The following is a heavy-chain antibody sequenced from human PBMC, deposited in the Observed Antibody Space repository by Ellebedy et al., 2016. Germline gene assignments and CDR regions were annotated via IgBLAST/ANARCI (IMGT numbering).Heavy chain of an antibody. CDR1: GYTFTSYG. V-gene: IGHV1-18*01. CDR3: AREESSGWYFDY. J-gene: IGHJ4*02. CDR2: ISAYNGNT. D-gene: IGHD6-19*01. Sequence: ASVKVSCXASGYTFTSYGISWVRQAPGQGLEWMGWISAYNGNTNYAQKLQGRVTITRDTSASTAYMELSSLRSEDTAVYYCAREESSGWYFDYWGQGTLVTVSS.